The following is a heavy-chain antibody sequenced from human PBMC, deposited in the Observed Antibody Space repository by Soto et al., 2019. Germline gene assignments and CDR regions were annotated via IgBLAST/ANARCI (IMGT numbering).Heavy chain of an antibody. CDR3: ARGLFDSRFDY. Sequence: PSETLSLTCTVSGGSISSYYWSWIRQPPGKGLEYIGYIYYSGSTHYNPSLKSRVTISLDTSKIQFSLKLSSVTAADSAVYYCARGLFDSRFDYWGQGTLVTVSS. CDR2: IYYSGST. D-gene: IGHD3-22*01. J-gene: IGHJ4*02. V-gene: IGHV4-59*01. CDR1: GGSISSYY.